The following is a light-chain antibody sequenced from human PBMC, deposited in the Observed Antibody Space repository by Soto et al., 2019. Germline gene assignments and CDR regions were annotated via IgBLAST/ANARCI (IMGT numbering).Light chain of an antibody. Sequence: QAVLTQPPSASGSPGQSVTISCTGTSSDIGAYIYVSWYQQHPGKAPKLMISEVSRRPSGVPERFSGSKSGNTASLTVSGLQADDEAHYYCSAYAGSNNVVFGGGTKLTVL. V-gene: IGLV2-8*01. CDR3: SAYAGSNNVV. J-gene: IGLJ2*01. CDR2: EVS. CDR1: SSDIGAYIY.